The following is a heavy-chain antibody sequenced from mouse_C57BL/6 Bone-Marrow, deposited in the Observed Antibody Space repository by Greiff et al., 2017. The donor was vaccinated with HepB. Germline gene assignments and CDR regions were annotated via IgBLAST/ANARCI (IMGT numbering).Heavy chain of an antibody. V-gene: IGHV5-4*03. J-gene: IGHJ2*01. Sequence: DVKLVESGGGLVKPGGSLKLSCAASGFTFSSYAMSWVRQTPEKRLEWVATISDGGSYTYYPDNVKGRFTISRDNAKNNLYLQMSHLKSEDTAMYYCARAGSSYNFDYWGQGTTLTVSS. CDR1: GFTFSSYA. CDR2: ISDGGSYT. CDR3: ARAGSSYNFDY. D-gene: IGHD1-1*01.